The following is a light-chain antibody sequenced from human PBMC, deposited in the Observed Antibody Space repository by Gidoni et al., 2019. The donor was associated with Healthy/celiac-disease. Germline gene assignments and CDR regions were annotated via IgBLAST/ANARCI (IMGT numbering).Light chain of an antibody. CDR3: QQRSNWQFT. Sequence: EIVLPQSPATLSLSPGERATLACMASQSVSSYLAWYQQKPGQAPRLLIYDASNRATGIPARFSGSGSGTDFTLTISSLEPEDFAVYYCQQRSNWQFTFGPGTKVDIK. CDR1: QSVSSY. J-gene: IGKJ3*01. V-gene: IGKV3-11*01. CDR2: DAS.